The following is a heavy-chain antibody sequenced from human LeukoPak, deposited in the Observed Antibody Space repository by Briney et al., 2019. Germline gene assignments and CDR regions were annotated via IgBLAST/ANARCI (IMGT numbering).Heavy chain of an antibody. J-gene: IGHJ5*02. CDR3: ARGCSSTSCYGWFDP. CDR2: INPNSGGT. V-gene: IGHV1-2*02. D-gene: IGHD2-2*01. Sequence: ASVKVSCKASRYTFTGYYMHWVRQAPGQGLEWVGWINPNSGGTNYAQKFQGRITMTRDTSISTAYMELSRLRSDDTAVYYCARGCSSTSCYGWFDPWGQGTLVTVSS. CDR1: RYTFTGYY.